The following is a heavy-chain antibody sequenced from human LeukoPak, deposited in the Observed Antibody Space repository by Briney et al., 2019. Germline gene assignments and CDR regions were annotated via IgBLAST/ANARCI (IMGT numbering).Heavy chain of an antibody. CDR1: GGSISSSSYY. CDR3: ARHTIRGYDVSTFDY. V-gene: IGHV4-39*01. CDR2: IYYSGST. D-gene: IGHD5-12*01. Sequence: SETLSLTCTLSGGSISSSSYYWGWIRQPPGKGLEWIGSIYYSGSTYYNPSLKSRLTISVDTSKNQFSLKLSSVTAADTAVYYCARHTIRGYDVSTFDYWGQGTLVTVSS. J-gene: IGHJ4*02.